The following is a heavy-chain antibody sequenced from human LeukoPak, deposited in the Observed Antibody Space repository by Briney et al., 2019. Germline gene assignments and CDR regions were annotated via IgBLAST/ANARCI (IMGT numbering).Heavy chain of an antibody. CDR3: ARGSRSGWPIH. CDR1: GDTIRSYY. D-gene: IGHD6-25*01. V-gene: IGHV4-4*07. CDR2: MYTGGST. J-gene: IGHJ4*02. Sequence: SETLSLTCTVSGDTIRSYYWSWIRQPAGKGLEWIGRMYTGGSTNYNPSLKSRVTMSGDTSKNQVSLRLTSVTAVDTAVYYCARGSRSGWPIHWGQGTLVTVSS.